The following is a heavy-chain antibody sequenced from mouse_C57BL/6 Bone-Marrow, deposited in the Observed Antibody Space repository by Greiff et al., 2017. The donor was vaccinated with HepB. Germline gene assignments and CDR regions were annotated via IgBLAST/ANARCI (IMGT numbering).Heavy chain of an antibody. J-gene: IGHJ1*03. CDR1: GYTFTSYW. D-gene: IGHD1-1*01. V-gene: IGHV1-55*01. CDR3: ARYYYGSSLWYFDV. CDR2: IYPGSGST. Sequence: QVQLQQPGAELVKPGASVKMSCKASGYTFTSYWITWVKQRPGQGLVWIGDIYPGSGSTNYNEKFKSKATLTVDTSSSTAYMQLSSLTSEDSAVYYCARYYYGSSLWYFDVWGTGTTVTVSS.